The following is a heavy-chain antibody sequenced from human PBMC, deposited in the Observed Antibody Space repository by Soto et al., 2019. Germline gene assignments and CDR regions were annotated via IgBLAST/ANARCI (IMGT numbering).Heavy chain of an antibody. J-gene: IGHJ4*02. D-gene: IGHD4-17*01. Sequence: PGGSLRLSCAVSGFSFSPYSMNWVRQAPGKGLEWVSYITGDAATIYYADSVRGRFTISRDNDKKLLFLQMDSVRDEDTAVYYCTTSLRSTAYYWGQGTVVTVSS. CDR3: TTSLRSTAYY. CDR2: ITGDAATI. V-gene: IGHV3-48*02. CDR1: GFSFSPYS.